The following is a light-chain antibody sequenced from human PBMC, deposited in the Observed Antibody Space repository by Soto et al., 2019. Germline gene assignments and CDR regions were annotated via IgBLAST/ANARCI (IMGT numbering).Light chain of an antibody. CDR1: SSNIGAGYD. CDR2: DNN. Sequence: QSVLTQPPSLSGAPGQTVTISCTGSSSNIGAGYDVHWYQQLPGTAPKLLIYDNNNRPSGVPDRFSGSKSGTSASLAITGLQAEDAADYYCQSFESSLSTDVFGAGTTLTVL. V-gene: IGLV1-40*01. J-gene: IGLJ1*01. CDR3: QSFESSLSTDV.